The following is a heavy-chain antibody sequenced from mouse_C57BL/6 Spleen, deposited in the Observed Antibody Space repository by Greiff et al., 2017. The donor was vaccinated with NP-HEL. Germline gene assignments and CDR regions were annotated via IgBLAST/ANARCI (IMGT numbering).Heavy chain of an antibody. CDR3: ARSGTTVVAQGDY. D-gene: IGHD1-1*01. V-gene: IGHV1-82*01. CDR1: GYAFSSSW. Sequence: VKVVESGPELVKPGASVKISCKASGYAFSSSWMNWVKQRPGKGLEWIGRIYPGDGDTNYNGKFKGKATLTAVKSSSTAYMQLSSLTSEDSAVYFCARSGTTVVAQGDYWGQGTTLTVSS. J-gene: IGHJ2*01. CDR2: IYPGDGDT.